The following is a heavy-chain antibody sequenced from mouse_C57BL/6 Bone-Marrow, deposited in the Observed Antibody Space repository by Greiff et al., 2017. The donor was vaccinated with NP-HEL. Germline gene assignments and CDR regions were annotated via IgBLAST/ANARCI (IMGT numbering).Heavy chain of an antibody. V-gene: IGHV1-64*01. CDR3: ARRGVTTVVAPYYFDY. CDR1: GYTFTSYW. CDR2: IHPNSGST. Sequence: QVQLQQPGAELVKPGASVKLSCKASGYTFTSYWMHWVKQRPGQGLEWIGMIHPNSGSTNYNEKFKSKATLTVDKSSSTAYMQLSSLTSEDSAVYYCARRGVTTVVAPYYFDYWGQGTTLTVSS. D-gene: IGHD1-1*01. J-gene: IGHJ2*01.